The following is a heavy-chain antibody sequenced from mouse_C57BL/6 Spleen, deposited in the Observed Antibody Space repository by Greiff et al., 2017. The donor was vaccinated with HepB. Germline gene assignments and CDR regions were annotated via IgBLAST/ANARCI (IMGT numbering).Heavy chain of an antibody. CDR2: IYPGSGST. CDR1: GYTFTSYW. J-gene: IGHJ4*01. V-gene: IGHV1-55*01. CDR3: ARRLPYYAMDD. Sequence: VQLQQSGAELVKPGASVKMSCKASGYTFTSYWITWVKQRPGQGLEWIGDIYPGSGSTNYNEKFKSKATLTVDTSSSTAYMQLSSLTSEDSAVYYCARRLPYYAMDDWGQGTSVTVAS. D-gene: IGHD1-2*01.